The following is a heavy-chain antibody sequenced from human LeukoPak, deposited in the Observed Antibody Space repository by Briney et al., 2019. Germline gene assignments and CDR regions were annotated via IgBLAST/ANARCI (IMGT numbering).Heavy chain of an antibody. CDR2: ISPTGGAI. CDR3: ARDRPGYTSSWYSPFDY. J-gene: IGHJ4*02. Sequence: GGSLRLSCAASGFTFSTSGRNWVRQAPGRGLEWVSSISPTGGAIFYADSVKGRFTISRDNAKNSLYLQMNRLRADDTAVYYCARDRPGYTSSWYSPFDYWGQGTLVTVSS. V-gene: IGHV3-21*01. CDR1: GFTFSTSG. D-gene: IGHD6-13*01.